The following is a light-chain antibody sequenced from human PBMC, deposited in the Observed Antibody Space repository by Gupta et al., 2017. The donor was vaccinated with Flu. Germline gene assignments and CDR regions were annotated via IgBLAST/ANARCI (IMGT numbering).Light chain of an antibody. J-gene: IGLJ3*02. CDR3: ATWDDSRNGQV. V-gene: IGLV1-44*01. CDR1: RSNIGSNT. CDR2: SNN. Sequence: QSVLTQPPSASGTPGQRVTISCSGSRSNIGSNTVNWYQQFPGTAPKLLIYSNNQRPSGVPDRFSGSKSGTSASLAISGLQSEDESEYYCATWDDSRNGQVFGGGTKLTVL.